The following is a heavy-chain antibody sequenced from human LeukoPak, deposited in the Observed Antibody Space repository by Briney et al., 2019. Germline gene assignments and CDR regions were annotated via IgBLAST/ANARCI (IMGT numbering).Heavy chain of an antibody. CDR3: ARDAGSDGDAFDI. Sequence: SVKVSCKASGYTFTGYYMHWVRQAPGQGLEWMGWINPNSGGTNYAQKFQGRVTMTRDTSISTAYMELSRLRSDDTAVYYCARDAGSDGDAFDIWGQGTMVTVSS. CDR2: INPNSGGT. V-gene: IGHV1-2*02. CDR1: GYTFTGYY. J-gene: IGHJ3*02. D-gene: IGHD3-10*01.